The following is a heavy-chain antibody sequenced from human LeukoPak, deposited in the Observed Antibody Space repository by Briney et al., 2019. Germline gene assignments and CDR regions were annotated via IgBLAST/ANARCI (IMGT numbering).Heavy chain of an antibody. CDR3: AKFQMRYCSGGSCHPFDY. V-gene: IGHV3-23*01. CDR2: ISGSDGST. J-gene: IGHJ4*02. Sequence: GGSLRLSCAASGFTFINYAMNWVRQAPGKGLEWVSGISGSDGSTYYTDSVKGRFTISRDNSKNTLYLQMNSLRAEDTAIYYCAKFQMRYCSGGSCHPFDYWGQGTLVTVSS. CDR1: GFTFINYA. D-gene: IGHD2-15*01.